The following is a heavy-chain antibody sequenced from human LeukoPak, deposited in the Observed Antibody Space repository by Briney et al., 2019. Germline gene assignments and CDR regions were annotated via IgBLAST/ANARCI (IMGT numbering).Heavy chain of an antibody. CDR1: GFTVSSTC. Sequence: GGSLRLSCAASGFTVSSTCMRWVRQAPGKGLEWVSVICSAGSTYYAGSVKGRFTISRDNSNNTLFLQMDTLRAEDTAVYYCARETDLSSGWSSQGFDYWGQGTLVTVSS. CDR3: ARETDLSSGWSSQGFDY. CDR2: ICSAGST. V-gene: IGHV3-66*01. D-gene: IGHD6-13*01. J-gene: IGHJ4*01.